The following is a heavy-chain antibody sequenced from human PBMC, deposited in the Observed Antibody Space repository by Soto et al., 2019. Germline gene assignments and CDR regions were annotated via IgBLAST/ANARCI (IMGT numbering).Heavy chain of an antibody. J-gene: IGHJ5*02. V-gene: IGHV1-69*13. CDR2: IIPIFGTA. Sequence: SVKVSCKASGGTFSSYAISWVRQAPGQGLEWMGGIIPIFGTANYAQKFQGRVTITADESTSTAYMELSSLRSEDTAVYYCARVPHIVATIRPAYSWFDPWGQGILVTVSS. CDR1: GGTFSSYA. CDR3: ARVPHIVATIRPAYSWFDP. D-gene: IGHD5-12*01.